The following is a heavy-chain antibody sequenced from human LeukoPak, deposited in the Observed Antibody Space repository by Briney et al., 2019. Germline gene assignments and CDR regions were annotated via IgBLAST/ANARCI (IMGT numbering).Heavy chain of an antibody. J-gene: IGHJ3*02. D-gene: IGHD2-8*02. V-gene: IGHV3-30*02. CDR3: TGGESGAFDI. Sequence: GGSLRLSCAASGFTFSNYGMHWVRQAPGKGLEWVAFIRYDGNTKYYVDSVKGRFTISRDNAKNTLYLQMNSLRAEDTAVYYCTGGESGAFDIWGQGTMVTVSS. CDR1: GFTFSNYG. CDR2: IRYDGNTK.